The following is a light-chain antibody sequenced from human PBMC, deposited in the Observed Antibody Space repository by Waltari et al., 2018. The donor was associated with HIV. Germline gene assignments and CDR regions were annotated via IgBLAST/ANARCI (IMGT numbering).Light chain of an antibody. CDR1: PGAVTSLNY. J-gene: IGLJ3*02. CDR2: NTN. V-gene: IGLV7-43*01. Sequence: QTVVTQEPSLTVSPGETVTPTCASSPGAVTSLNYPHWFQQRPGQAPRALIYNTNNKHSWTPARFSGSLPGGKAALTLSGAQPEDAADYFCLLYYAGTWVFGGGTKLTVL. CDR3: LLYYAGTWV.